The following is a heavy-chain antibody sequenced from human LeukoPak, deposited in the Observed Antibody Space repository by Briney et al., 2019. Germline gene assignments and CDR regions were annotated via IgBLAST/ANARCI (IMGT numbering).Heavy chain of an antibody. CDR3: ARDRTAPDY. V-gene: IGHV3-7*01. CDR1: GFTFSSYW. D-gene: IGHD2-8*02. Sequence: GGSLRLSCAASGFTFSSYWMTWVRQAPGKGLEWVANINQDGSEKYYVDSVKGRFTISRDRAKNSLYLQMNSLRAEDTAVYYCARDRTAPDYWAREPWSPSP. CDR2: INQDGSEK. J-gene: IGHJ4*02.